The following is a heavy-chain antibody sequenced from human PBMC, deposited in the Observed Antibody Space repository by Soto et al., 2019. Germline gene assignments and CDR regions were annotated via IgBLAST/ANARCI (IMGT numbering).Heavy chain of an antibody. CDR3: ARASLRITIFGVVIDSNDAFDI. D-gene: IGHD3-3*01. V-gene: IGHV1-2*04. CDR2: INPNSGGT. J-gene: IGHJ3*02. Sequence: QVQLVQSGAEVKKPGASVKVSCKASGYTFTGYYMRWVRQAPGQGLEWMGWINPNSGGTNYAQKFQGWVTMTRDTSISTVYMELSRLRSDDTAVYYCARASLRITIFGVVIDSNDAFDIWGQGTMVTVSS. CDR1: GYTFTGYY.